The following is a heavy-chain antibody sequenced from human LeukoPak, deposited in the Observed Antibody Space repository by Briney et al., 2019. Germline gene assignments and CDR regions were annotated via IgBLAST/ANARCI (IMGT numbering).Heavy chain of an antibody. D-gene: IGHD1-26*01. CDR1: GYTFTSYD. CDR2: MNPNSGNT. CDR3: ARSSGSYWLGYFDL. Sequence: GASVKVSCKASGYTFTSYDINWVRQATGQGLEWMGWMNPNSGNTGYAQKFQGRVTMTRNTSISTAYMELSSLRSEDTAVYYCARSSGSYWLGYFDLWGRGTLVTVSS. J-gene: IGHJ2*01. V-gene: IGHV1-8*01.